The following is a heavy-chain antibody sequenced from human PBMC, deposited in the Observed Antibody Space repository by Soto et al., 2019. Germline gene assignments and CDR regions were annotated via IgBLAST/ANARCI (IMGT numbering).Heavy chain of an antibody. J-gene: IGHJ4*02. CDR1: GGTFSSYT. V-gene: IGHV1-69*08. D-gene: IGHD1-26*01. Sequence: QVQLVQSGAEVKKPGSSVKVSCKASGGTFSSYTISWVRQAPGQGLEWMGRIIPILGIANYAQKFQGRVTITADKSTSTAYMDLSSLRSEDTAVYYCARERELGYFDYWGQGTLVTVSS. CDR2: IIPILGIA. CDR3: ARERELGYFDY.